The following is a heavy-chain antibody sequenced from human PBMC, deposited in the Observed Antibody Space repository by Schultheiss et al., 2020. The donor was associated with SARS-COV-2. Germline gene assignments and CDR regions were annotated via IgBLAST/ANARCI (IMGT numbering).Heavy chain of an antibody. V-gene: IGHV4-34*01. CDR2: IYYSGST. D-gene: IGHD3-10*01. CDR1: GGSFSGYY. Sequence: SETLSLTCAVYGGSFSGYYWSWIRQPPGKGLEWIGYIYYSGSTYYNPSLKSRVTISVDTSKNQFSLKLSSVTAADTAVYYCARHYYYGSGCDYWGQGTLVTVSS. CDR3: ARHYYYGSGCDY. J-gene: IGHJ4*02.